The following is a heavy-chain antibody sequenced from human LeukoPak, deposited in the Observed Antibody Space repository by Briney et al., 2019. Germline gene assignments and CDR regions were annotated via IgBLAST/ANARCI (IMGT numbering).Heavy chain of an antibody. J-gene: IGHJ4*02. Sequence: GGSPRLTCAASGFTFSRSAMTWVRQTPGKGLDWVSSISSSGNTYYADSVKGRFTISRDNSKNMLYLQMNSLRAEDTAVYYCVKGRISEDGLDFWGQGTLVTVSS. CDR1: GFTFSRSA. V-gene: IGHV3-23*01. CDR3: VKGRISEDGLDF. CDR2: ISSSGNT. D-gene: IGHD6-13*01.